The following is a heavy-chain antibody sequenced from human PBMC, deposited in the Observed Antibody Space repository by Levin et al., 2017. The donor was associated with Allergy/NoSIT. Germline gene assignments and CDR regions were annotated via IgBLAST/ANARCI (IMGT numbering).Heavy chain of an antibody. CDR3: ARTRPYEFWSGYWYYFDY. J-gene: IGHJ4*02. Sequence: PSETLSLTCTVSDGSINNFYWSWIRQPTGKGLEWIGFIYYSGSTNYNPSLQSRVTISVDTSKNQFSLKLSSVTAADTAVYYCARTRPYEFWSGYWYYFDYWGQGTLVTVSS. CDR2: IYYSGST. CDR1: DGSINNFY. D-gene: IGHD3-3*01. V-gene: IGHV4-59*01.